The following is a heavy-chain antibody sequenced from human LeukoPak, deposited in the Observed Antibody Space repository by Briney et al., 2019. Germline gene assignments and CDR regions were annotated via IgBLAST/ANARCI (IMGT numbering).Heavy chain of an antibody. CDR3: VTGAPWD. CDR1: GYTFTSYY. V-gene: IGHV1-46*01. J-gene: IGHJ4*02. Sequence: EASVKVSCKASGYTFTSYYMHWVRQAPGQGLEWMGIINPSGGSTSYAQKFQGRVTMTRNTSISTAYLELSSLRPEDTAIYYCVTGAPWDWGQGTLIAVS. CDR2: INPSGGST. D-gene: IGHD1-26*01.